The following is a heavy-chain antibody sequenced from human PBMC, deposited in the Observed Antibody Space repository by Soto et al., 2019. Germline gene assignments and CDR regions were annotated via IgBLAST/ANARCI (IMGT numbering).Heavy chain of an antibody. CDR1: GYTFTSYY. J-gene: IGHJ4*02. CDR2: INPSAGST. V-gene: IGHV1-46*01. D-gene: IGHD3-10*01. Sequence: ASAKVSCKASGYTFTSYYMHWVRQAPGQGLEWMGRINPSAGSTDYAQKFQGRVTITRDTSTSTVYMELSSLRSEDTAVYFCAKDWYYYGPGSYYFDFWGQGTLVTVSS. CDR3: AKDWYYYGPGSYYFDF.